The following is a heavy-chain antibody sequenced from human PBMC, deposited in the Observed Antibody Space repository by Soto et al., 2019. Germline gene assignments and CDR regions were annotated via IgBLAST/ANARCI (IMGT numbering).Heavy chain of an antibody. J-gene: IGHJ3*02. D-gene: IGHD2-21*02. Sequence: EVQLVESGGGLVQPGGSLRLSCAASGFTFSYYWRHWVRQAPGQGLVWVSRIHSDGSSTTYADSVKGRFTISRDKAKNTLYLQMNSLRAEDTAVYYCARGDKGAFDMWGQGTMVSVSS. CDR3: ARGDKGAFDM. CDR1: GFTFSYYW. V-gene: IGHV3-74*01. CDR2: IHSDGSST.